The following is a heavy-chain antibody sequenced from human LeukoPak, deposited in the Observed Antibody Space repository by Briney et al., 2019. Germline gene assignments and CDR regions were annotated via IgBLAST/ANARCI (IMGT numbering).Heavy chain of an antibody. Sequence: SETLSLTCTVSGGSVSSGSYYWSWIRQPPGKGLEWIGYIYYSGSTNYNPSLKSRVTISVDTSKNQFSLKLSSVTAADTAVYYCARVSYDSSGYRLDYWGQGTLVTVSS. V-gene: IGHV4-61*01. CDR1: GGSVSSGSYY. J-gene: IGHJ4*02. D-gene: IGHD3-22*01. CDR3: ARVSYDSSGYRLDY. CDR2: IYYSGST.